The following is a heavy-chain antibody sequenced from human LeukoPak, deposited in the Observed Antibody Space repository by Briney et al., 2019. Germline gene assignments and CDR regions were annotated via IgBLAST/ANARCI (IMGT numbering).Heavy chain of an antibody. D-gene: IGHD3-10*01. J-gene: IGHJ5*02. CDR3: ARSIIWLRNNWFDP. Sequence: PSETLSLTCAVYGGSFSGYYWSWIRQPPGKGLEWIGEINHSGTTNYNPSLKRRVTISVDTSKNQFSLKLSSVTAADTAVYYCARSIIWLRNNWFDPWGQGTLVIGAS. CDR2: INHSGTT. CDR1: GGSFSGYY. V-gene: IGHV4-34*01.